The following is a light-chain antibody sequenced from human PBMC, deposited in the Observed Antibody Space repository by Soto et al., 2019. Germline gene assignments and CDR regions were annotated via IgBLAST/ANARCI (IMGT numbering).Light chain of an antibody. CDR2: SAS. CDR3: QQYTSFPYT. J-gene: IGKJ2*01. CDR1: QGISTF. V-gene: IGKV1-16*02. Sequence: DLPMTQSPSSLSASIGDNVTITCRASQGISTFLAWFQQKPGKAPKSLIFSASTLQSGVPSHFSGGGSGTDFTLTISSLQPEDFATYYCQQYTSFPYTFGQGTNLEIK.